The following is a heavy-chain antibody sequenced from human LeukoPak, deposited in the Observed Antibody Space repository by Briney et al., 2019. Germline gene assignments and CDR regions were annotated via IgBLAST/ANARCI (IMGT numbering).Heavy chain of an antibody. D-gene: IGHD2-2*02. V-gene: IGHV3-30*02. CDR2: IRYDESNK. Sequence: GGSLRLSCAASGFTFSSYAMHWVRQAPGKGLEWVAFIRYDESNKYYADSVKGRFTISRDNSKNTLYLQMNSLRAEDTAVYYCAKDQYQLLYGGSLYWGQGTLVTVSS. CDR1: GFTFSSYA. J-gene: IGHJ4*02. CDR3: AKDQYQLLYGGSLY.